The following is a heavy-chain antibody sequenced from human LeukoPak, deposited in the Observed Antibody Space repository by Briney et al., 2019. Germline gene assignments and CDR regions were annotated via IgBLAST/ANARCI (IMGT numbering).Heavy chain of an antibody. D-gene: IGHD5-18*01. J-gene: IGHJ3*02. CDR3: ARAFLWLSAFDI. V-gene: IGHV1-69*06. CDR1: GGTFSSYA. CDR2: IIPIFGTA. Sequence: ASVKVSCKASGGTFSSYAISWVRQAPGQGLEWMGGIIPIFGTANYAQKFQGRVTITADKSTSTAYMELSSLRSEDTAVYYCARAFLWLSAFDIWGQGTMVTVSS.